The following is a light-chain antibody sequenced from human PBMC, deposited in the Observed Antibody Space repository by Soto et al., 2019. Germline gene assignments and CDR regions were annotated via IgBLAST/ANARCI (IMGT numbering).Light chain of an antibody. CDR1: SSDVVSYNL. Sequence: QSVLTQPASVSGSPGQSITISCTGPSSDVVSYNLVSWYQQHPGKAPKLMIYEASKRPSGISNRFSGSKSGNAASLTISGLQAEDAADYYCFSYAGNSLNYVLGNGTKVTV. CDR2: EAS. V-gene: IGLV2-23*01. CDR3: FSYAGNSLNYV. J-gene: IGLJ1*01.